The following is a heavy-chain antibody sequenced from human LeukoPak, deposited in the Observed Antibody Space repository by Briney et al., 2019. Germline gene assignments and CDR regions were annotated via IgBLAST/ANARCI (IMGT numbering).Heavy chain of an antibody. CDR2: IWYDGSNK. J-gene: IGHJ4*02. D-gene: IGHD4-17*01. Sequence: GGSLRLSCAASGFSFTRHSMNWVRQAPGKGLEWVAVIWYDGSNKYYADSVKGRFTISRDNSKNTLYLQMNSLRAEDTAVYYCARDRGSGDYVGWGQGTLVTVSS. V-gene: IGHV3-33*08. CDR3: ARDRGSGDYVG. CDR1: GFSFTRHS.